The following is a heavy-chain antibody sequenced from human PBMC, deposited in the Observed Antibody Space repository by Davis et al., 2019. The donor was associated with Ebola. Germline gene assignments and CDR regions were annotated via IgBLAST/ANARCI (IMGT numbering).Heavy chain of an antibody. CDR1: GYTFTSYY. CDR2: INPSGGST. J-gene: IGHJ4*02. D-gene: IGHD6-19*01. V-gene: IGHV1-46*01. CDR3: ARSQHRYIAVAGLDY. Sequence: ASVTVSCKASGYTFTSYYMHWVRQAPGQGLEWMGIINPSGGSTSYAQKFQGRVTMTRDTSTSTVYMELSSLRSEDTAVYYCARSQHRYIAVAGLDYWGQGTLVTVSS.